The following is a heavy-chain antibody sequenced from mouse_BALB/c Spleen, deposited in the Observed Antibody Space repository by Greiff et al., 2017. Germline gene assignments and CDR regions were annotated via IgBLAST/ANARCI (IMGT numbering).Heavy chain of an antibody. CDR3: ARYAMDY. J-gene: IGHJ4*01. CDR2: ISSGSSTI. V-gene: IGHV5-17*02. Sequence: EVQGVESGGGLVQPGGSRKLSCAASGFTFSSFGMHWVRQAPEKGLEWVAYISSGSSTIYYADTVKGRFTISRDNPKNTLFLQMTSLRSEDTAMYYCARYAMDYWGQATSVTVSS. CDR1: GFTFSSFG.